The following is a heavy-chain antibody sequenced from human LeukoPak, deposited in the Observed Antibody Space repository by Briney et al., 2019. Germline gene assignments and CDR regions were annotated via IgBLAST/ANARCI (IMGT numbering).Heavy chain of an antibody. CDR2: TYYRSKWYN. D-gene: IGHD3-22*01. J-gene: IGHJ4*02. CDR1: GDSVSSNSAA. CDR3: ARYYYDSSGCFDY. Sequence: SQTLSLTCAISGDSVSSNSAAWNWLRQSPSRGLEWLGRTYYRSKWYNDYAVSVKSRITINPDTPKNQFSLQLNSVTPEDTAVYYCARYYYDSSGCFDYWGQGTLVTVSS. V-gene: IGHV6-1*01.